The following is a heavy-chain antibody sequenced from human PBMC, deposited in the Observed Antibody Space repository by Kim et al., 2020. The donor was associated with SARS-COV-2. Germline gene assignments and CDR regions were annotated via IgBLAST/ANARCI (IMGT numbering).Heavy chain of an antibody. CDR3: TRVQTGLSGSFDY. J-gene: IGHJ4*02. D-gene: IGHD2-15*01. CDR2: IDSAGTVT. V-gene: IGHV3-74*01. Sequence: GGSLRLSCAASGFTLSNYWMHWVRQAPGKGLVWVARIDSAGTVTNYAEAVKGRFTISRYNAKNSVYLQLNSLRVEDTAVYFCTRVQTGLSGSFDYLGQGT. CDR1: GFTLSNYW.